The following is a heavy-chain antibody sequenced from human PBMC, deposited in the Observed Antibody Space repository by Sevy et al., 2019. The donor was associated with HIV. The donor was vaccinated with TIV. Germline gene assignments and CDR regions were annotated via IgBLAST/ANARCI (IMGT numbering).Heavy chain of an antibody. J-gene: IGHJ6*02. V-gene: IGHV4-59*01. CDR3: ARRGRKGYYYYGMDV. CDR1: GGSISSYY. Sequence: SETLSLTCTVSGGSISSYYWSWIRQPPGKGLEWIGNIYYSGSNNYNPSLKSRVTISVDTSKNQFSLKLSSVTAADTAVYYCARRGRKGYYYYGMDVWGQGTTVTVSS. D-gene: IGHD2-15*01. CDR2: IYYSGSN.